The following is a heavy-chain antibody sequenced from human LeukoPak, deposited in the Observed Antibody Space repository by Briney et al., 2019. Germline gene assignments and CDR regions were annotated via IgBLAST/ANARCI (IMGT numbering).Heavy chain of an antibody. D-gene: IGHD4-17*01. Sequence: SVEVSCKASGGTFSSYAISWVRQAPGQGLEWMGGIIPIFGTANYAQKFQGRVTITADESTSTAYMELSSLRSEDTAVYYCASSVDYGDYVGFDYWGQGTLVTVSS. J-gene: IGHJ4*02. V-gene: IGHV1-69*01. CDR2: IIPIFGTA. CDR1: GGTFSSYA. CDR3: ASSVDYGDYVGFDY.